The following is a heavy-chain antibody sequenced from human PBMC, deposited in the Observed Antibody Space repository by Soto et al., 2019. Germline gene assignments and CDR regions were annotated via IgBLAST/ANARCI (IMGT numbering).Heavy chain of an antibody. J-gene: IGHJ3*02. V-gene: IGHV3-74*03. Sequence: EVQLVESGGGLVQPGGSLRLSCAASGVTFNSHWLHWVRQAPGEGLVWVSRMSPDGSDTKYADSVKGRFTISRDNAKSTPYLDMNSLRAEDTRVYYRARPKTKIYSAFDIWGQGTMFTVSS. CDR1: GVTFNSHW. D-gene: IGHD3-10*02. CDR2: MSPDGSDT. CDR3: ARPKTKIYSAFDI.